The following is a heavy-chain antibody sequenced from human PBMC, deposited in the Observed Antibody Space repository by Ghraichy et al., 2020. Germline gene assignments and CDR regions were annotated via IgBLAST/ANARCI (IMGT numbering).Heavy chain of an antibody. V-gene: IGHV3-21*05. Sequence: LSLTCTASGLTFSSESFNWVRQAPRKGLEWVSYISGRSNYRYYADSVKGRFTVSRDNADSSLYLQMDSLRVEDTAVYYCARERGAYGLGMDVWGPGTTVTVS. J-gene: IGHJ6*02. CDR1: GLTFSSES. D-gene: IGHD5-12*01. CDR3: ARERGAYGLGMDV. CDR2: ISGRSNYR.